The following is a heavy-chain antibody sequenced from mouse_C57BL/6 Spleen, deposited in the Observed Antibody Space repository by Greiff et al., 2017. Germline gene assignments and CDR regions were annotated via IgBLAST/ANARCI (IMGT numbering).Heavy chain of an antibody. CDR2: IWTGGGT. D-gene: IGHD2-3*01. Sequence: VKLVESGPGLVAPSQSLSITCTVSGFSLTSYAISWVRQPPGKGLEWLGVIWTGGGTKYNSALKSRLSISKDNSKSHVFLKMNSLQTDDTARYYCARKGDDGYLRGGAMDYWGQGTSVTVSS. V-gene: IGHV2-9-1*01. CDR3: ARKGDDGYLRGGAMDY. J-gene: IGHJ4*01. CDR1: GFSLTSYA.